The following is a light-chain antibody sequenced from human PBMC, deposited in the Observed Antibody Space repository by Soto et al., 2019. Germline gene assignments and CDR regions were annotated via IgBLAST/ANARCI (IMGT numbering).Light chain of an antibody. CDR2: AAS. Sequence: AIRMTQSPSSLSASPGDRVTITCRASQGISSYLAWYQQQPGKAPKLLIYAASTLPSGVPSRFSGSGSGTEFTLTISCLQSEDFATYYCQQYYSYPRTFGGGTKVEIK. CDR3: QQYYSYPRT. CDR1: QGISSY. J-gene: IGKJ4*01. V-gene: IGKV1-8*01.